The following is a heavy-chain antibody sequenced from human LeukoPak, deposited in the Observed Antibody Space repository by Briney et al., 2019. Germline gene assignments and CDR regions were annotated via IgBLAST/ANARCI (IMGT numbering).Heavy chain of an antibody. J-gene: IGHJ3*02. CDR1: GFTFSSYA. V-gene: IGHV3-30*04. D-gene: IGHD3-22*01. Sequence: PGGSLRLSCAASGFTFSSYAMHWVRQAPGKGLEWVAVISYDGSNKYYADSVKGRFTISRDNSKNSLYLQMNSLRAEDTALYYCAKDHSSGYYGPPGIWGQGTMVTVSS. CDR2: ISYDGSNK. CDR3: AKDHSSGYYGPPGI.